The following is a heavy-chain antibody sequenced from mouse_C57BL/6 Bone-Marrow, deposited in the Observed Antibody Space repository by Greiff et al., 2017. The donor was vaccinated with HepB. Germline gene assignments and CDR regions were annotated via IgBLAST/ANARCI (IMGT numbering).Heavy chain of an antibody. J-gene: IGHJ3*01. CDR1: GFTFSNYW. CDR3: TGDGLRRRFAY. D-gene: IGHD2-4*01. CDR2: IRLKSDNYAT. V-gene: IGHV6-3*01. Sequence: EVKLLESGGGLVQPGGSMKLSCVASGFTFSNYWMNWVRQSPEKGLEWVAQIRLKSDNYATHYAESVKGRFTISRDDSKSSVYLQMNNLRAEDTGIYYCTGDGLRRRFAYWGQGTLVTVSA.